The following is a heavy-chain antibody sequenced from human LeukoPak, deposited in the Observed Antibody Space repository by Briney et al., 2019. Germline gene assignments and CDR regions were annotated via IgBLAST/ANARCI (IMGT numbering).Heavy chain of an antibody. D-gene: IGHD3-10*01. V-gene: IGHV1-24*01. CDR2: IDPEDGET. CDR3: ATGPTTRYYYGSGSYPYPPFDY. Sequence: ASVKVSCKVSGYTLTELSMHWVRQAPGKGLEWMGGIDPEDGETIYAQKFQGRVTMTEDTSTDTAYMELSSLRSEDTAVYYCATGPTTRYYYGSGSYPYPPFDYWGQGTLVTVSS. CDR1: GYTLTELS. J-gene: IGHJ4*02.